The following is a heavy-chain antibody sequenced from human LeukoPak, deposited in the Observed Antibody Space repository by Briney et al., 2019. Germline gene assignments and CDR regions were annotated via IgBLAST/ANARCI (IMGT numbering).Heavy chain of an antibody. CDR3: ATSLASARAAGYYFDY. V-gene: IGHV3-66*01. CDR2: VYSSGST. CDR1: GFTVSSKY. D-gene: IGHD6-6*01. Sequence: GGSLRLSCAASGFTVSSKYMSWVRQAPGKGLEWVSVVYSSGSTYYADSVKGRFTISRDNSKNTLSLQMNSLRAEDTAVYYCATSLASARAAGYYFDYWGQGTLVTVSS. J-gene: IGHJ4*02.